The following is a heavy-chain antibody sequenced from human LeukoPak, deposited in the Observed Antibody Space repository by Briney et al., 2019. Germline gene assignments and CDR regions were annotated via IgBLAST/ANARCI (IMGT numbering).Heavy chain of an antibody. V-gene: IGHV3-48*03. CDR2: ISSSGSTI. CDR3: ARDDAPVSAWDY. Sequence: GGSLRLSCAASGFTFSSYEMNWVRQAPGKGLEWVSYISSSGSTIYYADSVKGRFTISRDNAKNSLYLQMNSLRAEDTAVYYRARDDAPVSAWDYWGQGTLVTVSS. D-gene: IGHD3-16*01. J-gene: IGHJ4*02. CDR1: GFTFSSYE.